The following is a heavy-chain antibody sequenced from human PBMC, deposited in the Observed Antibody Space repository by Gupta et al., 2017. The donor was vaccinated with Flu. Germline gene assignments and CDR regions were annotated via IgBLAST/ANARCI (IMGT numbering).Heavy chain of an antibody. V-gene: IGHV3-21*05. D-gene: IGHD6-13*01. CDR3: ATMGRGIANAFQI. Sequence: FNIHSMNWVRQAPGKGLEWISYINSASSYIYYVDSVKGRFTISRDNVKSILYLEMNSLTVDDTAIYYCATMGRGIANAFQIWGRGTMVTVSS. CDR2: INSASSYI. CDR1: FNIHS. J-gene: IGHJ3*02.